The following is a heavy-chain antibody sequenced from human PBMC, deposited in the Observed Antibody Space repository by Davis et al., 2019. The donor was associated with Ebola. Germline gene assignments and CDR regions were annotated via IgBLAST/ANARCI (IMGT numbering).Heavy chain of an antibody. CDR3: ARDGWSYYGMDV. CDR1: GGSLSSYY. Sequence: SETLSLTCTVSGGSLSSYYWSWIRQSPGKGLEWIGEINHSGSTNYNPSLKSRVTISVDTSKNQFLLKLSSVTAADTAVYYCARDGWSYYGMDVWGQGTTVTVSS. V-gene: IGHV4-34*01. D-gene: IGHD3-10*01. CDR2: INHSGST. J-gene: IGHJ6*02.